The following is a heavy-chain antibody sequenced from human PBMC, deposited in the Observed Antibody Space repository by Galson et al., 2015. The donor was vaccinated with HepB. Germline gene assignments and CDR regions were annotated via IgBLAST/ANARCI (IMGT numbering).Heavy chain of an antibody. CDR3: ARDYYDASGYYYGHWFDP. Sequence: SETLSLTCTVSGGSVSTSSYYWSWIRQPPGKGLEWIGYIYYSGSTNYNPSLKSRVTISIDTPKNQFSLNLSSVTAADTAVYYCARDYYDASGYYYGHWFDPWGRGTLVTVSS. V-gene: IGHV4-61*01. J-gene: IGHJ5*02. CDR1: GGSVSTSSYY. CDR2: IYYSGST. D-gene: IGHD3-22*01.